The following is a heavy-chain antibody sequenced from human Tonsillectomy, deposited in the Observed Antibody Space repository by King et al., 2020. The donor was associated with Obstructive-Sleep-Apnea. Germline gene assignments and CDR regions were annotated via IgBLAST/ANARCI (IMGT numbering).Heavy chain of an antibody. D-gene: IGHD1-26*01. CDR1: DDSISNYY. V-gene: IGHV4-59*01. CDR2: ISYSGTT. Sequence: VPLQESGPGLVKPSETLSLTCTVSDDSISNYYWSWIRQPPGKGLQWIGYISYSGTTTYNPSLKSRVTISADTSRNQFSLELNSVTAADTAVYFWARHVGANPVYWYFDLWGRGTLVTVSP. CDR3: ARHVGANPVYWYFDL. J-gene: IGHJ2*01.